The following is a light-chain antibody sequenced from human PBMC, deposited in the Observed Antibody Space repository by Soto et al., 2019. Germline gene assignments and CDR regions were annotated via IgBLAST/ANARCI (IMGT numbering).Light chain of an antibody. V-gene: IGKV3-15*01. Sequence: EIVMTQTPATLSVSPGERATLSCRASQSVSSNLAWYQQQPGQAPRLLIYGASTIATGIPSRFSGSGSGTELTLTIFCLQSAACEVYSCQQYMNCPPYSFGQGTKLEIK. CDR1: QSVSSN. J-gene: IGKJ2*01. CDR3: QQYMNCPPYS. CDR2: GAS.